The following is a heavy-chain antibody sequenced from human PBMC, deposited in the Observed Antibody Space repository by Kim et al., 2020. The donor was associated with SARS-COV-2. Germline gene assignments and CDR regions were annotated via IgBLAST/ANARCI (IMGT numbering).Heavy chain of an antibody. J-gene: IGHJ6*02. CDR2: IDPSDSYT. D-gene: IGHD5-18*01. Sequence: GESLKISCKGSGYSFTSYWISWVRQMPGKGLEWMGRIDPSDSYTNYSPSFQGHVTISADKSISTAYLQWSSLKASDTAMYYCARHGGAIQLGYYYGMDVWGQGTTVTVSS. CDR1: GYSFTSYW. CDR3: ARHGGAIQLGYYYGMDV. V-gene: IGHV5-10-1*01.